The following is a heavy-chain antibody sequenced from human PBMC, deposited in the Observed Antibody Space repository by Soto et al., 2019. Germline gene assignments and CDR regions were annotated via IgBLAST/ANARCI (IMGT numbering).Heavy chain of an antibody. CDR1: GGTFSSYT. J-gene: IGHJ6*03. V-gene: IGHV1-69*02. Sequence: QVQLVQSGAEVKKPGSSVKVSCKASGGTFSSYTISWVRQAPGQRLEWMGRIIPILGIANYAQKFQGRVTITADKSTSTAYMELSSLRSEDTAVYYCARSTGSSGYYYYSMDVWGKGTTVTVSS. CDR3: ARSTGSSGYYYYSMDV. D-gene: IGHD6-6*01. CDR2: IIPILGIA.